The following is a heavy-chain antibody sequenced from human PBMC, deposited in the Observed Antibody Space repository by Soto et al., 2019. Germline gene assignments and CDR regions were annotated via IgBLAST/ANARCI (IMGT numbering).Heavy chain of an antibody. D-gene: IGHD3-3*01. J-gene: IGHJ3*01. CDR1: GFSLTTSGVG. Sequence: QITLKEADPPLVRPTQTLTLACSFYGFSLTTSGVGVGWICHPTGKALVFLALIYWADDARYRPSLRTRLTITKDTSKNLVVHTLSNVDHVDTATYYCVRFWSGCIIARHRDAFDFWGQGRMVTVSS. CDR2: IYWADDA. V-gene: IGHV2-5*02. CDR3: VRFWSGCIIARHRDAFDF.